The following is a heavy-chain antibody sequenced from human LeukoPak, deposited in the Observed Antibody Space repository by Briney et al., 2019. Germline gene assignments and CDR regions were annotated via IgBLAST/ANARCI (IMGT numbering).Heavy chain of an antibody. CDR2: IYYSGST. Sequence: KPSETLSLTCTVSSGSISNDFWSWIRQPPGKGLEWIGYIYYSGSTNYNPSLKSRVTISVDMSKNQFSLKLSSVTAADTAVYYCARVNDFWSGYLYYFDYWGQGTLVTVSS. J-gene: IGHJ4*02. CDR3: ARVNDFWSGYLYYFDY. D-gene: IGHD3-3*01. V-gene: IGHV4-59*01. CDR1: SGSISNDF.